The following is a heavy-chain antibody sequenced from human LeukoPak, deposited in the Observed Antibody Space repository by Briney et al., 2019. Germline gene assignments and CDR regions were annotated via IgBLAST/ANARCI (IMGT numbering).Heavy chain of an antibody. Sequence: ASVKVSCKASRYTFISYGISWVRQATGQGLGWMGWISGYNGNTNYAQKLQGRVTMTTDTSTSTAYMELRSLRSDDTAVYYCAREGSSGWYDYWGQGTLVTVSS. J-gene: IGHJ4*02. V-gene: IGHV1-18*01. D-gene: IGHD6-19*01. CDR2: ISGYNGNT. CDR1: RYTFISYG. CDR3: AREGSSGWYDY.